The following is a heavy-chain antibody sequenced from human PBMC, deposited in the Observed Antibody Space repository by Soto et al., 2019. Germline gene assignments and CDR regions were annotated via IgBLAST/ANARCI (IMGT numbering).Heavy chain of an antibody. Sequence: SETLSLTCSVSGGSIGRYYWSWVRQAPGKGLEWIAYVSYSGATRYNPSLESRVTISVDTSKNQFSLRLNSVTAADTAVYYCARDGQYDSGGYYSHFDHWGQGTMVTVSA. D-gene: IGHD3-22*01. CDR3: ARDGQYDSGGYYSHFDH. J-gene: IGHJ4*02. CDR2: VSYSGAT. V-gene: IGHV4-59*01. CDR1: GGSIGRYY.